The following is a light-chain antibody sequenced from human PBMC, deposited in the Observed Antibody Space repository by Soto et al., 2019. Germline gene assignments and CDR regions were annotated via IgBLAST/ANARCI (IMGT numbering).Light chain of an antibody. CDR1: QSISIY. CDR2: AAS. CDR3: QLSYCTPRIT. Sequence: DIQMTQSPSSLSASVGDRVTISCRASQSISIYLNWYQQKPGKAPKLLIYAASSLQSGVPSRFSGSGSGTDFTLTISSLQHEDFATYYSQLSYCTPRITFGVGTKVQIK. J-gene: IGKJ4*01. V-gene: IGKV1-39*01.